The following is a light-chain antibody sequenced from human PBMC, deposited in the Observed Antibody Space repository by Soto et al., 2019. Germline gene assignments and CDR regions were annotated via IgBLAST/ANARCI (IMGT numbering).Light chain of an antibody. V-gene: IGLV2-14*01. Sequence: CALTHPASLSGSSGESIAISCTGTSADVGGYDYVSWYQQHPDKAPKLMIYEVTKRPPWVSNRFSGSKSGNTASLTISGLQPEDEADYYCSSHTSGSTRVFGSGTKVTV. J-gene: IGLJ1*01. CDR2: EVT. CDR1: SADVGGYDY. CDR3: SSHTSGSTRV.